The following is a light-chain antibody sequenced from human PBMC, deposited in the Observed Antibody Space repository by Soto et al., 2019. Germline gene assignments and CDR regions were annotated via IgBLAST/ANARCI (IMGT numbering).Light chain of an antibody. V-gene: IGKV3-20*01. CDR3: QQLGTSPLYT. CDR2: DAS. J-gene: IGKJ2*01. Sequence: ESVSTQSQGTLSVSPGERVTLSCRASQTFGRTYLAWYQQKPGQSPRLLIYDASSLATGIPDRFSGSGSGTDFTLTISRLEPEAYAVYHCQQLGTSPLYTFGQGTKVEIK. CDR1: QTFGRTY.